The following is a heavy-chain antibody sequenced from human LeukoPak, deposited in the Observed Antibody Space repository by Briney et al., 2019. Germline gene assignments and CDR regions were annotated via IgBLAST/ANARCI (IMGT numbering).Heavy chain of an antibody. V-gene: IGHV4-34*01. CDR2: INHSGST. J-gene: IGHJ4*02. Sequence: ASETLSLTCAVYGGSFSGYYWSWIRQPPGKGLEWVGEINHSGSTNYNPSLKSRVTISVDTSKNQFSLKLSSVTAADTAVYYCARRGYDFWSRSPFDYWGQGTLVTVSS. CDR3: ARRGYDFWSRSPFDY. CDR1: GGSFSGYY. D-gene: IGHD3-3*01.